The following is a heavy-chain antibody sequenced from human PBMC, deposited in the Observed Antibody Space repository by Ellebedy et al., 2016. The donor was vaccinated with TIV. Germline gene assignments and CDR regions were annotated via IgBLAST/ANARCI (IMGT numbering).Heavy chain of an antibody. V-gene: IGHV1-2*02. CDR3: AREGMTTVTYYYGMDV. CDR2: ISPNNGGI. Sequence: AASVKVSCKASGYSFTGYYMHWVRQAPGQGLEWMGWISPNNGGISYAQKFQGRVTMTRDTSISTAYMELSRLSPDDTAVYYCAREGMTTVTYYYGMDVWGQGTTVTVSS. D-gene: IGHD4-17*01. CDR1: GYSFTGYY. J-gene: IGHJ6*02.